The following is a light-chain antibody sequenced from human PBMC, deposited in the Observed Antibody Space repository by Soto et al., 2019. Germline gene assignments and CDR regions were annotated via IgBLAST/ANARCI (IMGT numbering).Light chain of an antibody. V-gene: IGKV3-11*01. CDR3: QQRSNWPRT. CDR2: DAS. CDR1: QSVRSSY. Sequence: EIVLTQSPGTLSLSPGERATLSCRASQSVRSSYFAWCRQKPGQAPRLLIYDASNRATGIPARFSGSGSGTDFTLTICSLEPEDFAVYYCQQRSNWPRTFGQGTKVDIK. J-gene: IGKJ1*01.